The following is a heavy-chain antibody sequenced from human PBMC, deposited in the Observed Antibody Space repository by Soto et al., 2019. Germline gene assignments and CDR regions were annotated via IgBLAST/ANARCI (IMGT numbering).Heavy chain of an antibody. Sequence: QVQLVQSGAEVKKPGSSVKVSCKASGGTFSSYAISWVRQAPGQGLEWMGGIIPIFGTANYAQKFQGRVTITADESTSTADMELSSLRSEDTAVYYCARSRNVAVAGVIFLGYWGQGTLVTVSS. CDR2: IIPIFGTA. CDR1: GGTFSSYA. V-gene: IGHV1-69*01. CDR3: ARSRNVAVAGVIFLGY. J-gene: IGHJ4*02. D-gene: IGHD6-19*01.